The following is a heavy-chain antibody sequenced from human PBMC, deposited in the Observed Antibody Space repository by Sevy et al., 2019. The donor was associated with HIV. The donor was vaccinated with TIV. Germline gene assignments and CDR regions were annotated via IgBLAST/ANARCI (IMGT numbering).Heavy chain of an antibody. Sequence: KQSQNLSLTCAISGDSVSSNNAAWNWIRQSPSRGLEWLGRTFYRSNWYNDYAVSMKGRITINPDTSKNQLSLQLTSVTPEDTAVYYCARDGLTYGGMDVWGQGTTVTVSS. CDR2: TFYRSNWYN. CDR3: ARDGLTYGGMDV. J-gene: IGHJ6*02. V-gene: IGHV6-1*01. CDR1: GDSVSSNNAA. D-gene: IGHD1-20*01.